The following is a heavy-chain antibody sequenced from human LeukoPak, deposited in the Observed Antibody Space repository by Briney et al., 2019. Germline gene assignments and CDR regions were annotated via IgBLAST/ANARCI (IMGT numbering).Heavy chain of an antibody. Sequence: GASVKVSCKASGYTFTSYYMHWVRQAPGQGLEWMGIINPSGGSTSYAQKFQGRVTMTRDMSTSTVYMELSSLRSEDTAVYYCARGAEKIPDSSGYYGDYWGQGTLVTVSS. V-gene: IGHV1-46*01. CDR1: GYTFTSYY. D-gene: IGHD3-22*01. CDR2: INPSGGST. CDR3: ARGAEKIPDSSGYYGDY. J-gene: IGHJ4*02.